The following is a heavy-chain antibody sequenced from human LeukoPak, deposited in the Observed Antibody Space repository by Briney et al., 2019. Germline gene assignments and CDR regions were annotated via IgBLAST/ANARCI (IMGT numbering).Heavy chain of an antibody. V-gene: IGHV4-59*01. D-gene: IGHD6-19*01. J-gene: IGHJ4*02. CDR1: GGSISSYY. CDR2: IYYSGST. CDR3: ARGSYPGWYNGEFDY. Sequence: KPSETLSLTCTVSGGSISSYYWSWIRQPPGKGLEWIGYIYYSGSTNYNPSLKSRVTISVDTSKNQFSLKLSSVTAADTAVYYCARGSYPGWYNGEFDYWGQGTLVPVSS.